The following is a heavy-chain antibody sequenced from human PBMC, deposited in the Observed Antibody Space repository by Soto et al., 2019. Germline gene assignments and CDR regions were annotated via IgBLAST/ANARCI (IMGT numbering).Heavy chain of an antibody. CDR3: VRGGSESSGISADDAFAI. CDR1: GFMFSNYD. D-gene: IGHD6-19*01. Sequence: GGSLRLSCAASGFMFSNYDMHWVRQGTGKGKGLEWVAAIGTAGDKYYLGSVKGRFTISRENDKKSLNLEINDLRAEDTAVYYCVRGGSESSGISADDAFAIWGEWTVVTVSS. CDR2: IGTAGDK. J-gene: IGHJ3*02. V-gene: IGHV3-13*01.